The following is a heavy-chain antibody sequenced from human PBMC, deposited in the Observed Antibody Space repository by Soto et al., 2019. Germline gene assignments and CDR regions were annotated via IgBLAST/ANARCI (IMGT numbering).Heavy chain of an antibody. V-gene: IGHV1-69*04. J-gene: IGHJ5*02. Sequence: ASVKVSCKASGGTFSSYTISWVRQAPGQGLEWMGRIIPILGIANYAQKFQGRVTITADKSTSTAYMELSSLRSEDTAVYYCAREDCSSTSCYVSWFDPWGQGTLVTVSS. CDR1: GGTFSSYT. CDR3: AREDCSSTSCYVSWFDP. CDR2: IIPILGIA. D-gene: IGHD2-2*01.